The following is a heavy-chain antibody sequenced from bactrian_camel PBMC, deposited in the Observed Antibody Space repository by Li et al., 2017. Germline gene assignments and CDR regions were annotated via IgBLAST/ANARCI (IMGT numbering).Heavy chain of an antibody. D-gene: IGHD2*01. V-gene: IGHV3S40*01. Sequence: DVQLVESGGGLVQPGGSPRLSCAASGFTYSSYYMTWVRQAPGKGLEWVSDINSSGRSTNYADSVKGRLTISLDKEKKGVILTMNNLKPEDTATYYCAEDTVGRSGSAFWDPAGYNYWGQGTQVTVS. CDR2: INSSGRST. CDR3: AEDTVGRSGSAFWDPAGYNY. J-gene: IGHJ4*01. CDR1: GFTYSSYY.